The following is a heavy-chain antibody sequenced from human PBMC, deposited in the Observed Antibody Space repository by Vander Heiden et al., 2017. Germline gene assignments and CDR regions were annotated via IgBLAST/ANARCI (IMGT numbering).Heavy chain of an antibody. Sequence: EVQLLESGGGLVQPGGSLRLSCAASGSTFRSYAMSWVGQATGKGLECVSAISSSGAATYYADSLKGRFTISRDNSKNTLYLQMNSLRAEDTAVYYCAKAHYYDSSGYYGLDYFDYWGQGTLVTVSS. CDR2: ISSSGAAT. CDR1: GSTFRSYA. J-gene: IGHJ4*02. D-gene: IGHD3-22*01. CDR3: AKAHYYDSSGYYGLDYFDY. V-gene: IGHV3-23*01.